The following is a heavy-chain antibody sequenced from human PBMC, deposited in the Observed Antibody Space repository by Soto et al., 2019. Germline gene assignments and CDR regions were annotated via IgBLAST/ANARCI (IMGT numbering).Heavy chain of an antibody. J-gene: IGHJ5*02. CDR1: GFTFSSYS. Sequence: GGSLRLSCAASGFTFSSYSMNWVRQAPGKGLEWVSSISSSSSYIYYADSVTGRFTISRDNAKNSLYLQMNSLRAEDTAVYYCARARYSGSFLGGDWFDPWGQGTLVTVSS. CDR3: ARARYSGSFLGGDWFDP. D-gene: IGHD1-26*01. V-gene: IGHV3-21*01. CDR2: ISSSSSYI.